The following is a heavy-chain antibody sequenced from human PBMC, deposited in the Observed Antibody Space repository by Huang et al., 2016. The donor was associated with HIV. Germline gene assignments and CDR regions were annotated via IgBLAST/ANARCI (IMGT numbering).Heavy chain of an antibody. Sequence: QLQLQESGPGLVKPSETLSLTCTVSGDSISKSSYSWGWIRQSPGKGLGWIGTTHYRRSAYYNPSLKSRVTISVETSKNQFSLRLSSVTAADTAVYYCARFIHITMIEVVTNYFDYWGQGTLVTVSS. CDR2: THYRRSA. J-gene: IGHJ4*02. V-gene: IGHV4-39*01. D-gene: IGHD3-22*01. CDR3: ARFIHITMIEVVTNYFDY. CDR1: GDSISKSSYS.